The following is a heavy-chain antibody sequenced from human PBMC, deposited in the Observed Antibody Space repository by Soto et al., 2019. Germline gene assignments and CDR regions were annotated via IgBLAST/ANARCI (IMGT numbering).Heavy chain of an antibody. CDR3: ARRDGEIGCGGDCYTHDAFDI. D-gene: IGHD2-21*02. CDR1: GGTFSSYA. J-gene: IGHJ3*02. CDR2: IIPIFGTA. V-gene: IGHV1-69*01. Sequence: QVQLVQSGAEVKKPGSSVKVSCKASGGTFSSYAISWVRQAPGQGLEWMGGIIPIFGTANYAQKFQGRVTINADESTSTAYMELSSLRSEDTAVYYCARRDGEIGCGGDCYTHDAFDIWGQGTMVTVSS.